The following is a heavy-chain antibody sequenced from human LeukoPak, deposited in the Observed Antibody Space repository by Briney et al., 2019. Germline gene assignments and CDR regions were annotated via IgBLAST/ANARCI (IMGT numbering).Heavy chain of an antibody. D-gene: IGHD1-7*01. CDR1: GYTFTSYD. CDR2: MNPNSGNT. CDR3: AREFDITGTTSSL. V-gene: IGHV1-8*03. Sequence: ASVKVSCKASGYTFTSYDINWVRQATGQGLEWMGWMNPNSGNTGYAQKFQGRVTITRNTSISTAYMELSSLRSEDTAVYYYAREFDITGTTSSLWGQGTLVTVSS. J-gene: IGHJ4*02.